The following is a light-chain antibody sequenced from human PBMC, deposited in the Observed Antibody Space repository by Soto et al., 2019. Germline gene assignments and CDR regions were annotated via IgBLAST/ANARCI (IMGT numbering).Light chain of an antibody. V-gene: IGLV1-44*01. CDR3: SAWDGSLNGLV. J-gene: IGLJ3*02. Sequence: QSVLTQPPSASGTPGQRVTISCSGSSSNIGSNILNWYRQVPGTAPKLLIYNNVHRPSGVPDRFSGSKSGASGSLAISGLQLEDEVDYYCSAWDGSLNGLVFGGGTKLTVL. CDR2: NNV. CDR1: SSNIGSNI.